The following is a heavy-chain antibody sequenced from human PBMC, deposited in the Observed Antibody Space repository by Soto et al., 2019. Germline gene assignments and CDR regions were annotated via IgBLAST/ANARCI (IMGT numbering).Heavy chain of an antibody. CDR1: GGSFSGYY. CDR2: INHSGST. J-gene: IGHJ6*02. V-gene: IGHV4-34*01. D-gene: IGHD1-26*01. CDR3: ARGRGGSKYYYYGMDV. Sequence: KPSETLSLTCAVYGGSFSGYYWSWIRQPPGKGLEWIGEINHSGSTNYNPSLKSRVTISVDTSKNQFSLKLSSVTAADTAVYYCARGRGGSKYYYYGMDVWGQGTTVTVSS.